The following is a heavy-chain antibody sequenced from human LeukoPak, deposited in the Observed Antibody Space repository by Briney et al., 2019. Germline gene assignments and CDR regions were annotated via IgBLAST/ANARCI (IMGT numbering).Heavy chain of an antibody. Sequence: PGGSLRLSCAASRFTFSTYSMIWVRQAPGKGLEWVSSISSRSTYIYYADSVKGRYTISRDNAKNSLYLQMNNLSAEDTAMFYWATSMAQDVDAFHIWGQGTLVTVSS. D-gene: IGHD2-21*01. V-gene: IGHV3-21*01. CDR1: RFTFSTYS. CDR2: ISSRSTYI. J-gene: IGHJ3*02. CDR3: ATSMAQDVDAFHI.